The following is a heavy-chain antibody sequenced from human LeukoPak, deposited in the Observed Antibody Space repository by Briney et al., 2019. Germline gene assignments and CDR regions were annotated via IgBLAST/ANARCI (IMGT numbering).Heavy chain of an antibody. CDR2: VYYSGST. CDR1: GGSISSYY. CDR3: ARPPTWGAYNNPLDY. V-gene: IGHV4-59*08. J-gene: IGHJ4*02. Sequence: PSETLSLTCSVSGGSISSYYWSWIRQPPGKELEWIGYVYYSGSTNYNPSLKSRVTILVDTSKNQFSLKLSSVTAADTAVYYCARPPTWGAYNNPLDYWGQGTLVTVSS. D-gene: IGHD1-14*01.